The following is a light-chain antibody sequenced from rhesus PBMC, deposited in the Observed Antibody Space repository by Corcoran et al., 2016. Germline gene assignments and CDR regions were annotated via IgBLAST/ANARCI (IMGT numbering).Light chain of an antibody. V-gene: IGKV2-104*02. CDR1: QSLLDSEDGNTY. Sequence: DVVMTQTPLSLPVTPGEPASLSCRSSQSLLDSEDGNTYLDWDLQRPGKSPPLWIYEVSNRSSGVPDRFRGSGSDTDFTLKISRVEAEVVGVYYCMQGIDFPPTFGQGTKVEIK. J-gene: IGKJ1*01. CDR3: MQGIDFPPT. CDR2: EVS.